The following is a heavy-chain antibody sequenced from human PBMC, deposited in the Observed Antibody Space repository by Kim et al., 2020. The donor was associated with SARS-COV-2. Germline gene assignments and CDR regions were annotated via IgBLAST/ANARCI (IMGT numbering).Heavy chain of an antibody. J-gene: IGHJ6*02. V-gene: IGHV3-53*01. Sequence: GGSLRLSCAASGLIVSRNYMSWVRQAPGKGLEWISDIYSSGSTYYGDSVKGRFSMSRDNSKNTLYLQMYTLRAEDTAVYYCATETTRVRGAWDVWGQGTTVTVSS. CDR3: ATETTRVRGAWDV. CDR1: GLIVSRNY. CDR2: IYSSGST. D-gene: IGHD3-10*01.